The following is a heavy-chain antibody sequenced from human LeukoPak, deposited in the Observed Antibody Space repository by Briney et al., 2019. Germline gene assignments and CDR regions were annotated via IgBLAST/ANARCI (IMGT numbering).Heavy chain of an antibody. CDR1: GFTFTNND. CDR2: ISGSSGST. Sequence: GGSLRLSCAASGFTFTNNDMTWVRQAPGKGLEWVSSISGSSGSTFYADSVKGRFTISRDNSKNTVYLQMNTLRAEDTAVYYCAKYSSGLWSGFYAWGQGTLVTVSS. D-gene: IGHD3-3*01. J-gene: IGHJ5*02. CDR3: AKYSSGLWSGFYA. V-gene: IGHV3-23*01.